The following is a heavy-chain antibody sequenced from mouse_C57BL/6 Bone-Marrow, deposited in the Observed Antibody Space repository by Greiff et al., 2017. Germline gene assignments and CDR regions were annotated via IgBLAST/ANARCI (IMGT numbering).Heavy chain of an antibody. CDR3: ARDSHYDGSTYYFDY. D-gene: IGHD1-1*01. CDR1: GFTFSDYY. Sequence: EVKLMESEGGLVQPGSSMKLSCTASGFTFSDYYMAWVRQVPEKGLEWVANINYDGSSTYYLDSLKSRFIISRDNAKNIPYLQMSSLKSEDTATYYCARDSHYDGSTYYFDYWGQGTTLTVSS. J-gene: IGHJ2*01. CDR2: INYDGSST. V-gene: IGHV5-16*01.